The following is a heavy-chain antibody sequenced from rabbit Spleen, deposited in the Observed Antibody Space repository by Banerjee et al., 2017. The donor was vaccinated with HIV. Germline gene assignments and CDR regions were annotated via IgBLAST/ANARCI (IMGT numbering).Heavy chain of an antibody. Sequence: QQLVESGGGLVKPGASLTLTCKASGIDFSRSYDMCWVRQAPGKGLEWIACINAYTGKPVYATWAKGRFTISRTSSTTVTLQMTSLTAADTATYFCARDLASVVGWNFNLWGPGTLVTVS. CDR2: INAYTGKP. CDR3: ARDLASVVGWNFNL. CDR1: GIDFSRSYD. J-gene: IGHJ4*01. D-gene: IGHD3-1*01. V-gene: IGHV1S40*01.